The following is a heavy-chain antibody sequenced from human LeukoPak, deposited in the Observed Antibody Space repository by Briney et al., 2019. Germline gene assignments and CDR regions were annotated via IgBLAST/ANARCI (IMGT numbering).Heavy chain of an antibody. CDR2: IYTGGNT. J-gene: IGHJ4*02. Sequence: GGSLRLSCAASGFTVSSTYMRWVRQAPGKGLEWVSLIYTGGNTYYADSVKGRFTLSRDNSKNTVYLQMNSLRVEDTAMYYCATISDLLFYFDSWGQGTLVTVSS. V-gene: IGHV3-66*01. CDR1: GFTVSSTY. CDR3: ATISDLLFYFDS.